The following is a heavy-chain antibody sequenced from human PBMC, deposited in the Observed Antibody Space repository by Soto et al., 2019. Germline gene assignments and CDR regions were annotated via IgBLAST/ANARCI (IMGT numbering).Heavy chain of an antibody. CDR1: GGIFSNFS. Sequence: QVQLVQSGAEVKTPGSSVEVSCKASGGIFSNFSITWVRQVPGHGLEWMGGIIPMTGTPNYAEKFQGRLTLTADASTRTAYLVLSSLKSEDTAVYYCARGPILPGATSWLDPWGQGTVVIVSS. CDR3: ARGPILPGATSWLDP. D-gene: IGHD2-2*01. V-gene: IGHV1-69*01. J-gene: IGHJ5*02. CDR2: IIPMTGTP.